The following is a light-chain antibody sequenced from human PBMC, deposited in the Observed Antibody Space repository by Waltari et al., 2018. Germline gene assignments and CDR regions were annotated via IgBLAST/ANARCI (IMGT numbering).Light chain of an antibody. CDR3: SSYAGNNVV. CDR1: STDVVSSKL. V-gene: IGLV2-8*01. J-gene: IGLJ2*01. Sequence: SPLPPPPAGSGFPGRSSSTSCTRTSTDVVSSKLVSWYQQHPGQAPKLLIYEVSKRPSGVPDRFSGSKSGNTASLTVSGLQVEDEAGYYCSSYAGNNVVFGGGTKLTVL. CDR2: EVS.